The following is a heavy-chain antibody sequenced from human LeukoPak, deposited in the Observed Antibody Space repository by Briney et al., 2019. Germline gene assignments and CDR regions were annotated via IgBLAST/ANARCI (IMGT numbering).Heavy chain of an antibody. CDR1: GASISSYY. CDR2: ISYSGST. D-gene: IGHD3-10*01. V-gene: IGHV4-59*08. Sequence: SETLSLTCTVSGASISSYYWSWIRQPPGKGLEWIGYISYSGSTNYNPSLKSRVTISADTPKNQVSLTLSSVTAADTAVYYCARHPELYFFDYWGQGTLVTVSS. CDR3: ARHPELYFFDY. J-gene: IGHJ4*02.